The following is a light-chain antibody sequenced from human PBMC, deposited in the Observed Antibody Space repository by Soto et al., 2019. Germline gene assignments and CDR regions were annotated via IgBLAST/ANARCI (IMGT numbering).Light chain of an antibody. V-gene: IGKV3-11*01. CDR2: GAS. CDR1: QSVSSY. J-gene: IGKJ5*01. CDR3: QQRTDWPMT. Sequence: EIVLTQSPATLSLSPGERATLSCRASQSVSSYLAWYQQRPGQAPRLLIYGASNRATGIPARFSGSGSGTDFTLTISSLEAEDFAVYYCQQRTDWPMTFGQRTRLEIK.